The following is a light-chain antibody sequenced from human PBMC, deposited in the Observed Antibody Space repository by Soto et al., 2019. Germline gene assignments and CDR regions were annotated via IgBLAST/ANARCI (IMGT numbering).Light chain of an antibody. CDR3: QQYARSPRT. Sequence: IVLTQSPGTLSLSPGERATLSCRASQNVDHSYLAWYQQKPGQAPRLLIYGASSRATGFPARFSASGSGTEFTLTISRLEPEDFGVYYCQQYARSPRTFGQGTKVDIK. CDR2: GAS. V-gene: IGKV3-20*01. J-gene: IGKJ1*01. CDR1: QNVDHSY.